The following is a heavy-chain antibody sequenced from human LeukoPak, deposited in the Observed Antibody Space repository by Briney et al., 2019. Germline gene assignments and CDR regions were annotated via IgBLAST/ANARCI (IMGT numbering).Heavy chain of an antibody. Sequence: SETLSLTCTVSGGSISSGSYYWSWIRQPPGKGLEWIGYIYYSGSTNYNPSLKSRVTISVDTSKNQFSLKLSSVTAADTAVYYCARGGRVYSSSSDLNWFDPWGQGTLVTVSS. D-gene: IGHD6-13*01. CDR1: GGSISSGSYY. J-gene: IGHJ5*02. CDR2: IYYSGST. V-gene: IGHV4-61*01. CDR3: ARGGRVYSSSSDLNWFDP.